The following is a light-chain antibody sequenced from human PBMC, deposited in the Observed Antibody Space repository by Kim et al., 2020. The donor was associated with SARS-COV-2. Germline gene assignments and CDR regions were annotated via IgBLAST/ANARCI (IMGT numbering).Light chain of an antibody. J-gene: IGLJ2*01. V-gene: IGLV2-14*03. CDR2: DLI. CDR1: SSDVGGYNY. CDR3: TSYTVIGAVI. Sequence: QSALTQPASVSGSPGQSITISCTGTSSDVGGYNYVSWYQQLPGKVPKLMIYDLIERPSGVSNRFSGSKSGNTASLTISGLQAEDEADYYCTSYTVIGAVIFGGGTQLTVL.